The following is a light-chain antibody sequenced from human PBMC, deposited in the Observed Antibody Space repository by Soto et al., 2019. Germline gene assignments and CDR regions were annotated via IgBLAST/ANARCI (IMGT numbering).Light chain of an antibody. Sequence: EFVLTQSPGTLSLSPGERATLSCRASQTVRNNYLAWYQQKPGQAPRLLIYDASNRATGIPARFSGSGSVTDFTLTISSLEPEDLAVYYCQQRSNWATFGPGTKVDIK. V-gene: IGKV3-11*01. CDR1: QTVRNNY. CDR2: DAS. CDR3: QQRSNWAT. J-gene: IGKJ3*01.